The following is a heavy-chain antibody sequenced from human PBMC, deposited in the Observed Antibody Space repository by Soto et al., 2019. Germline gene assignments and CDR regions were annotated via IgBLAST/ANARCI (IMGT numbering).Heavy chain of an antibody. Sequence: GGSLRLSCGASGFTLSTSSMNWVRQAPGKGLEWVSYISSSGSTIYYADSVRGRFTISRDIAKNSLYLQMNSLRDEDTAVYFCARDLSDYAKYYFDYWGQGALVTVSS. D-gene: IGHD4-17*01. CDR3: ARDLSDYAKYYFDY. CDR1: GFTLSTSS. J-gene: IGHJ4*02. CDR2: ISSSGSTI. V-gene: IGHV3-48*02.